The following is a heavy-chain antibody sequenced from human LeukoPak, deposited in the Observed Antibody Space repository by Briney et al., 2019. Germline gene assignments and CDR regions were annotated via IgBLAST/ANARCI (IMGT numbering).Heavy chain of an antibody. D-gene: IGHD3-22*01. CDR3: ARDRVTMIVAPDY. V-gene: IGHV1/OR15-1*02. J-gene: IGHJ4*02. CDR1: GYIFTDYY. CDR2: INPNSGGT. Sequence: ASVKVSCKASGYIFTDYYMHWVRQAPGQERGWRGRINPNSGGTNYAQKFQGRVTMTRDTSISTAYTELSSLRSEDTAVYYCARDRVTMIVAPDYWGQGTLVTVSS.